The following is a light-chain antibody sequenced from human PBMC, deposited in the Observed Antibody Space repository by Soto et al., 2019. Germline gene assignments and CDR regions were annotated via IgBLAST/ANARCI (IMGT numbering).Light chain of an antibody. V-gene: IGKV1-5*03. J-gene: IGKJ1*01. Sequence: DIQMTQSPSTLSASVGDSVTITCRSSQSIDVWLAWYQQKPGKAPQLLMYMASRSERGVPSRFRGSGSGTDFTLTISNLQPEDFATYYCQQYNDYSRTFGQGTKVDIK. CDR3: QQYNDYSRT. CDR2: MAS. CDR1: QSIDVW.